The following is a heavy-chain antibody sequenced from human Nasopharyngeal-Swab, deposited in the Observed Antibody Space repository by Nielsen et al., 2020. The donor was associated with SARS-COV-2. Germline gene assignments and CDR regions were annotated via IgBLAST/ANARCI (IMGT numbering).Heavy chain of an antibody. CDR1: GDTFTNYA. D-gene: IGHD6-19*01. V-gene: IGHV1-3*01. CDR3: AREQWLVGGSSLDF. CDR2: IYAGDGYT. J-gene: IGHJ4*02. Sequence: ASVKVSCKASGDTFTNYAFHWVRQAPGQSLECLGLIYAGDGYTMYPQKFQGRVTITRDTTASTAYMDLSSLTPEDTAVYYCAREQWLVGGSSLDFWGQGTVVTVSS.